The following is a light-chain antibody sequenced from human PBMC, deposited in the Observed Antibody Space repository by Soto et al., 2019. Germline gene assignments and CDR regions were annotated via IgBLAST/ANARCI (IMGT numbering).Light chain of an antibody. J-gene: IGKJ1*01. V-gene: IGKV1-5*03. Sequence: DIQMTQSPSTLSASVGDRVTITCRASQSISSWLAWYQQKPGKAPKLLIYKASSLETGVPSRFTGSGSGTQFTLILSSVQPDDFASYYGKPNGISSASTFGQGTKVEIK. CDR2: KAS. CDR3: KPNGISSAST. CDR1: QSISSW.